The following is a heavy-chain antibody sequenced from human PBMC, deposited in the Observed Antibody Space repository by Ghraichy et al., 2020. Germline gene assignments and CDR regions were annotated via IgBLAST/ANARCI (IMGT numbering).Heavy chain of an antibody. CDR2: IKQDGSEK. J-gene: IGHJ4*02. D-gene: IGHD3-10*01. CDR3: AREKIWFGGPSPDY. Sequence: GGSLRLSCVASGFTFSSYWMSWVRQAPGKGLEWVANIKQDGSEKYYVDSVKGRFTISRDNAKNSLYLQMNSLRAEDTAVYYCAREKIWFGGPSPDYWGQGTLVTVSS. V-gene: IGHV3-7*01. CDR1: GFTFSSYW.